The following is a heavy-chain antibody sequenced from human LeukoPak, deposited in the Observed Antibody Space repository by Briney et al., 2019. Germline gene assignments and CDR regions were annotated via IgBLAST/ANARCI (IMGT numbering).Heavy chain of an antibody. Sequence: PGGSLRLSCAASGFTFSGYEMNWVRQAPGKGLEWVSYISSSGSTIYYADSVKGRFTISRDNAKNSLYLQMNSLRAEDTAVYYCARGHDFGENFDYWGQGTLVTVSS. CDR3: ARGHDFGENFDY. CDR2: ISSSGSTI. J-gene: IGHJ4*02. D-gene: IGHD3-10*01. CDR1: GFTFSGYE. V-gene: IGHV3-48*03.